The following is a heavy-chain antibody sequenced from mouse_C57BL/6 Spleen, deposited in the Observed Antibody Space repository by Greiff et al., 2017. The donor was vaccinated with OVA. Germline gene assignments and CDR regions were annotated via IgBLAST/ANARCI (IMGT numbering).Heavy chain of an antibody. V-gene: IGHV5-6*01. D-gene: IGHD2-2*01. CDR2: ISSGGSYT. Sequence: EVMLVESGGDLVKPGGSLKLSCAASGFTFSSYGMSWVRQTPDKRLEWVATISSGGSYTYYPDSVKGRFTISRDNAKNTLYLQMSSLKSEDTAMYYCARHAGYYGYRYYFDYWGQGTTLTVSS. CDR1: GFTFSSYG. CDR3: ARHAGYYGYRYYFDY. J-gene: IGHJ2*01.